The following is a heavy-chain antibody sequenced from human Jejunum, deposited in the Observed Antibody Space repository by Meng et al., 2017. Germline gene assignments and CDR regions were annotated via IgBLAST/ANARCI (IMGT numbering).Heavy chain of an antibody. CDR1: GFIFSERW. CDR3: AQSDYFHY. Sequence: DVQLVESGGGLVQPGGSLRLSCAASGFIFSERWMHWVRQAPGKGLVWVSRIRYDGSSANYADSVKGRFTISRDNAKNTLYLQMDSLGSEDTAVYYCAQSDYFHYWGQGALVTVSS. CDR2: IRYDGSSA. V-gene: IGHV3-74*01. J-gene: IGHJ4*02.